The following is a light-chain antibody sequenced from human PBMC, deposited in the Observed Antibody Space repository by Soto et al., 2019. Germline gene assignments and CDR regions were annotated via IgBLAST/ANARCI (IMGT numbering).Light chain of an antibody. CDR2: EVS. CDR1: SSDVGAYKY. V-gene: IGLV2-8*01. CDR3: TSYVGSNIWV. Sequence: QSALTQPPSASGSPGQSVTISCTGTSSDVGAYKYVSWYQQYLCKAPKLMIYEVSKRPSGVPDRFSGSKSGNTASLTVSGLKAEDEADYYCTSYVGSNIWVFGGGTKRTVL. J-gene: IGLJ3*02.